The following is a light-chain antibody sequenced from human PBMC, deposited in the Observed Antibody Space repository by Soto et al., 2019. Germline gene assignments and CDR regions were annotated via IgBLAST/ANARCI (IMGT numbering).Light chain of an antibody. CDR3: SSYTSSSNV. Sequence: QSVLTHPASVSGSPGQSITISCTGTGSDVGGYNYVSWYQQHPGKAPKLMIYEVSNRPSGVSNRFSGSKSGNTASLTISGLQAEDEADYYCSSYTSSSNVFGTGTKVTVL. CDR1: GSDVGGYNY. CDR2: EVS. V-gene: IGLV2-14*01. J-gene: IGLJ1*01.